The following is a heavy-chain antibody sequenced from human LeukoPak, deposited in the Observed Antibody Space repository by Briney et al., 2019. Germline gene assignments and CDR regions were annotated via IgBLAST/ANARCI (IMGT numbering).Heavy chain of an antibody. Sequence: SQTLSLTCTVSGASISSGAYFWSWIRQLPGKGLEWIGYIYYTGGTFYNPSLKSRVTISIDTSKKQISLKLSSVTAADTAVYFCASSKATTTPPLYGMDVWGQGITVTVSS. CDR1: GASISSGAYF. CDR3: ASSKATTTPPLYGMDV. J-gene: IGHJ6*02. D-gene: IGHD5-12*01. CDR2: IYYTGGT. V-gene: IGHV4-31*03.